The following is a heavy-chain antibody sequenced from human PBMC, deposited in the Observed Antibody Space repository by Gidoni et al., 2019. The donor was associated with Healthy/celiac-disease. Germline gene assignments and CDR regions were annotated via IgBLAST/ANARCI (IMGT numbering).Heavy chain of an antibody. D-gene: IGHD3-3*01. CDR3: ARLNTYYDFWSGYYRVSWFDP. CDR2: IYYSGST. J-gene: IGHJ5*02. CDR1: GGSISSSSYY. V-gene: IGHV4-39*01. Sequence: QLQLQESGPGLVKPSETLSLTCTVSGGSISSSSYYWGWIRQPPGKGLEWIGSIYYSGSTYYNPSLKSRVTISVDTSKNQFSLKLSSVTAADTAVYYCARLNTYYDFWSGYYRVSWFDPWGQGTLVTVSS.